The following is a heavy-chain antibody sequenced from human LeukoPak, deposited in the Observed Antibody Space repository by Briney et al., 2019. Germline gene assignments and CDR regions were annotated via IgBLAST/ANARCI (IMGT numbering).Heavy chain of an antibody. CDR2: TYYRSKWYN. D-gene: IGHD3-10*01. Sequence: SQTLSLTCAISGDSVSSNSAAWNWIRQSPSRGLEWLGRTYYRSKWYNDYAVSVKSRITINPDTSKNQFSLQLNSVTPEDTAVYYCARDSQILLWFGELLTGQVWYFDYWGQGTLVTVSS. J-gene: IGHJ4*02. CDR3: ARDSQILLWFGELLTGQVWYFDY. V-gene: IGHV6-1*01. CDR1: GDSVSSNSAA.